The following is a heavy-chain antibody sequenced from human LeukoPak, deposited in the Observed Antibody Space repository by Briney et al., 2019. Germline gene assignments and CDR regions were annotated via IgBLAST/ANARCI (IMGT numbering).Heavy chain of an antibody. CDR2: IIPIFGTA. D-gene: IGHD5-24*01. J-gene: IGHJ3*02. CDR3: ARIRDGYNDAYDI. CDR1: GGTFSSYA. Sequence: ASVKVSCTASGGTFSSYAISWVRQAPGQGLEWMGGIIPIFGTANYAQNFQGRVTMTSDTSARTVYMEMSSLRSEDTAIYYCARIRDGYNDAYDIWGQGTVVTVPS. V-gene: IGHV1-69*05.